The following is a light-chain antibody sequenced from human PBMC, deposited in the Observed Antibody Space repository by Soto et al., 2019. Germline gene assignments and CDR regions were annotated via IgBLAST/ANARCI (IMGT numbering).Light chain of an antibody. CDR1: QSIRNY. CDR3: QQSYSSSWT. Sequence: TQSPSSLSASVGDRVTITCRASQSIRNYLNWYQQKPGKAPNLLIFAASTLQSGVPSRFSGSGSGTDFTLTISNLQREDFATYYCQQSYSSSWTFGQGTKVEIK. J-gene: IGKJ1*01. V-gene: IGKV1-39*01. CDR2: AAS.